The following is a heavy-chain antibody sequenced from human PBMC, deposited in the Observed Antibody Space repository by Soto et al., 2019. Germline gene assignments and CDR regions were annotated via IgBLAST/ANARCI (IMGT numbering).Heavy chain of an antibody. Sequence: GGSLRLSCAASGFTFSDYYMSWIRQAPGKGLEWVSYISSSSSYTNYADSVKGRFTISRDNAKNSLYLQMNSLRAEDTAVYYCARTPDCTNGVCSAGFDYWGQGTLVTVSS. CDR2: ISSSSSYT. J-gene: IGHJ4*02. V-gene: IGHV3-11*06. CDR3: ARTPDCTNGVCSAGFDY. D-gene: IGHD2-8*01. CDR1: GFTFSDYY.